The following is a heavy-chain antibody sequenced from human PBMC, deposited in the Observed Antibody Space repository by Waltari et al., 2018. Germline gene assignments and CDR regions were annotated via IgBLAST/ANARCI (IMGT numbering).Heavy chain of an antibody. V-gene: IGHV4-39*01. J-gene: IGHJ3*02. Sequence: QLQLQESGTGMVKPSETLSLTCTVAGSSIRIDPSHCGWIRQPPGKGLEWIANIHYDGTTYYNPSLKSRVTISVDTFKNQFSLRLSSVTAADTALYYCARLSDTAFDIWGQGTMVTVSS. CDR1: GSSIRIDPSH. D-gene: IGHD1-26*01. CDR3: ARLSDTAFDI. CDR2: IHYDGTT.